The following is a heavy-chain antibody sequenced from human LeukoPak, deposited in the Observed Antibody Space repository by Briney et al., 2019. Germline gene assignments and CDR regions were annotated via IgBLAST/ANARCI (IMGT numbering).Heavy chain of an antibody. V-gene: IGHV4-4*07. CDR2: IYTSGST. CDR3: ARDDCSSTSCYCDY. Sequence: SETLSLTCTVSGVSISRYYWSWIRQPAGKGLEWIGRIYTSGSTNYNPSLKSRVTMSVDTSKNQFSLKLSSVTAADTAVYYCARDDCSSTSCYCDYWGQGTLVTVSS. J-gene: IGHJ4*02. D-gene: IGHD2-2*01. CDR1: GVSISRYY.